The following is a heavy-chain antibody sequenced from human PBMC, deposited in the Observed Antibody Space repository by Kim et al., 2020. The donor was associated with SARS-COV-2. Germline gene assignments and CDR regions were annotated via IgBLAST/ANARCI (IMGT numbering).Heavy chain of an antibody. CDR3: AKDLGPGSYYNLTGVFDY. Sequence: GGSLRLSCAASGFTFSSYAMSWVRQAPGKGLEWVSAISGSGGSTYYADSVKGRFTISRDNSKNTLYLQMNSLRAEDTAVYYCAKDLGPGSYYNLTGVFDYWGQGTLGSVSS. J-gene: IGHJ4*02. CDR1: GFTFSSYA. V-gene: IGHV3-23*01. D-gene: IGHD3-10*01. CDR2: ISGSGGST.